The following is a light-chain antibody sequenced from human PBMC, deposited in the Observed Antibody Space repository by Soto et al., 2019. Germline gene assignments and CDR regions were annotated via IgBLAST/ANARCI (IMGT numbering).Light chain of an antibody. V-gene: IGKV3-11*01. CDR3: QQRSIWPPIS. J-gene: IGKJ3*01. CDR2: DAS. CDR1: QNINIY. Sequence: EIVLTQSPATLSLSPGERATLSCRASQNINIYLAWYQQKPGQAPRLLIYDASNRATGIPARFSGSGSGTDFTLTISSLEPEDFAVYYCQQRSIWPPISFGPGTKVDLK.